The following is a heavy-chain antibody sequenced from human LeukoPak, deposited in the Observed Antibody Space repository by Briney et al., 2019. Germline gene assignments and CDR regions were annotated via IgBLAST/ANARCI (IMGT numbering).Heavy chain of an antibody. D-gene: IGHD2-2*01. Sequence: ASVKVSCKASGYTFTGYYMHWVRQAPGQGLEWMGWINPNTGETNSAQKFQGRVTMTRDTTINTAYMELTRLTSDDTAVYYCASYPRYSSTPPFDYCGQGTLVTVS. V-gene: IGHV1-2*02. CDR1: GYTFTGYY. J-gene: IGHJ4*02. CDR2: INPNTGET. CDR3: ASYPRYSSTPPFDY.